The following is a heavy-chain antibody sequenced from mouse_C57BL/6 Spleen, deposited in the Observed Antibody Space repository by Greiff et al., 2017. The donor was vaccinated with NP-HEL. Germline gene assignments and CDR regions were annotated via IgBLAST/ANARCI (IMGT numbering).Heavy chain of an antibody. CDR3: ARTSPTVVAPYAMDY. Sequence: QVQLQQPGAELVMPGASVKLSCKASGYTFTSYWMHWVKQRPGQGLEWIGEIDPSDSYTNYNQKFKGKSTLTVDKSSSTAYMQLSSLTSEDSAVYYCARTSPTVVAPYAMDYWGQGTSVTVSS. CDR2: IDPSDSYT. D-gene: IGHD1-1*01. J-gene: IGHJ4*01. CDR1: GYTFTSYW. V-gene: IGHV1-69*01.